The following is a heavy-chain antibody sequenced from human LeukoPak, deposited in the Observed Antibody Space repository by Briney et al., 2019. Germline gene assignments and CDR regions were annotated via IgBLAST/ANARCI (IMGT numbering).Heavy chain of an antibody. CDR3: AKARGPAATHPDY. D-gene: IGHD6-25*01. CDR2: LYGSGGVT. Sequence: PGGSLRPSCAASGFTFSYYAMTWVRQAPGKGLEWVSALYGSGGVTFYADSVKGRFTISRDDSKNTLYLQMNSLRAEDTAVYYCAKARGPAATHPDYWGQGTLVTVSS. V-gene: IGHV3-23*01. J-gene: IGHJ4*02. CDR1: GFTFSYYA.